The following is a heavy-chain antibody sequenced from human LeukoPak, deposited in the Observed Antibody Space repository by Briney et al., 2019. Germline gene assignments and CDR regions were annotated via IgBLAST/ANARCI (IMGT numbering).Heavy chain of an antibody. CDR3: ARGVFWSSYYVY. V-gene: IGHV4-30-4*01. J-gene: IGHJ4*02. CDR2: IYSTGST. Sequence: PSQTLSLTCTVSGASISSGDYYWSWLRQPPGKGLEWIGYIYSTGSTSHNPSLRNPITISLDTSKNQFSLKLSSVTAADTAVYYCARGVFWSSYYVYWGQGTQVTVSS. CDR1: GASISSGDYY. D-gene: IGHD3-3*01.